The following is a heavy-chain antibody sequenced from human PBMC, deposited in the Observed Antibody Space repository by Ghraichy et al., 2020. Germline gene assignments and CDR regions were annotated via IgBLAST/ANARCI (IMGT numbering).Heavy chain of an antibody. J-gene: IGHJ6*02. V-gene: IGHV4-30-2*06. Sequence: SETLSLTCTVSGGSIRSSGYSWTWIRQSPRKGLEFVGSIYYSGSTYYNPSVGGRVSISVDRANNQFSLRLTSVTAADTAVYYCARVGQVTMVRGVIVGFQMDGWGQGTAVVVSS. CDR2: IYYSGST. CDR3: ARVGQVTMVRGVIVGFQMDG. CDR1: GGSIRSSGYS. D-gene: IGHD3-10*01.